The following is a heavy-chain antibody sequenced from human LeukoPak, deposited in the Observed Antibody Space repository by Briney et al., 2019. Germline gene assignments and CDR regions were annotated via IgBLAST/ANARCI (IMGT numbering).Heavy chain of an antibody. J-gene: IGHJ4*02. Sequence: GGSLRLSCAASGFTFSSYAMHWVRQAPGKGLEWVAVISYDGSNKYYADSVKGRFTISRDNSKNTLYLQMNSLRAEDTAVYYCARDAPALVTAIPDYWGQGTLVTVSS. CDR2: ISYDGSNK. CDR1: GFTFSSYA. V-gene: IGHV3-30-3*01. CDR3: ARDAPALVTAIPDY. D-gene: IGHD2-21*02.